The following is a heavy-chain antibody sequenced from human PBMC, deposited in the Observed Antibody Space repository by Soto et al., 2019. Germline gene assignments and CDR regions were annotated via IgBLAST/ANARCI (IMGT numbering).Heavy chain of an antibody. CDR3: AKDKGAAGHAFDI. V-gene: IGHV3-23*01. Sequence: PGGSLRLSCAASGFTFSSYATSWVRQAPGKGLEWVSAISGSGGSTYYADSVKGRFTISRDNSKNTLYLQMNSLRAEDTAVYYCAKDKGAAGHAFDIWGQGTMVTVSS. CDR1: GFTFSSYA. CDR2: ISGSGGST. D-gene: IGHD3-16*01. J-gene: IGHJ3*02.